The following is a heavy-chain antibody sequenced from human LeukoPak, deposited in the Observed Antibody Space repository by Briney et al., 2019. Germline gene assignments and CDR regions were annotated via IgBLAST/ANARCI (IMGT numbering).Heavy chain of an antibody. Sequence: PGGSLRLSCAASGFTVSGNYMSWVRQAPGKGLEWVSAISSDGNTYYADSVKGRFTISRDNSKNTLYLQMNSLRAENTAVYYCARLTYGEKFEYWGQGTLVTVSP. J-gene: IGHJ4*02. CDR2: ISSDGNT. D-gene: IGHD4-17*01. CDR3: ARLTYGEKFEY. V-gene: IGHV3-53*01. CDR1: GFTVSGNY.